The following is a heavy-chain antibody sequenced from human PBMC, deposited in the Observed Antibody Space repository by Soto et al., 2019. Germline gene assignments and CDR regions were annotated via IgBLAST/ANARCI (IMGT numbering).Heavy chain of an antibody. CDR3: ARGDSSGYTVFDY. J-gene: IGHJ4*02. D-gene: IGHD3-22*01. CDR1: GGSISSGGYY. CDR2: IYYSGST. Sequence: SETLSLTYTVSGGSISSGGYYWSWIRQHPGKGLEWIGYIYYSGSTYYNPSLKSRVTISVDTSKNQFSLKLSSVTAADTAVYYCARGDSSGYTVFDYWGQGTLVTVSS. V-gene: IGHV4-31*03.